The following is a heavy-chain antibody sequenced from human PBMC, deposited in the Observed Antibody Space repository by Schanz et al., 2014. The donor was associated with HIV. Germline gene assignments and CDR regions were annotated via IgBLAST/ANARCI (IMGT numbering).Heavy chain of an antibody. J-gene: IGHJ6*02. D-gene: IGHD2-2*01. Sequence: QVQLVESGGGLVKPGGSLRLSCAASGFSFSDTYMTWIRQAPGKGLEGVTFISSDGSFQYYADSVKGRFTISRDNSKNRLYLQMNRMRTEDTAVYYCARDGAMAFSLGMDVWGQGTTVTVSS. CDR1: GFSFSDTY. CDR3: ARDGAMAFSLGMDV. CDR2: ISSDGSFQ. V-gene: IGHV3-30*13.